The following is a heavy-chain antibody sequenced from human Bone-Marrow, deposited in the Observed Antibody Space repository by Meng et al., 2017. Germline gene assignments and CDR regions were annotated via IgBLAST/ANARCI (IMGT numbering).Heavy chain of an antibody. Sequence: KVSCKGSGYSFTSYWIGWVRQMPGKGLEWTGIIYPGDSDTRYSPSFQGQVTISADKSISTAYLQWSSLKASDTAMYYCARQYYYGSACMDVWGQGTTVTVSS. CDR3: ARQYYYGSACMDV. CDR2: IYPGDSDT. CDR1: GYSFTSYW. V-gene: IGHV5-51*01. D-gene: IGHD3-10*01. J-gene: IGHJ6*02.